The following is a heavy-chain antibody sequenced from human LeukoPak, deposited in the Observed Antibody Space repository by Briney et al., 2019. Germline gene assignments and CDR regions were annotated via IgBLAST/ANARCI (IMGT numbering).Heavy chain of an antibody. CDR2: INPNSGGT. V-gene: IGHV1-2*02. CDR3: ARQVVPAAIEAFDI. D-gene: IGHD2-2*02. CDR1: GYTFTGYY. J-gene: IGHJ3*02. Sequence: ASVKVSCKASGYTFTGYYMHWVRQAPGQGLEWMGWINPNSGGTNYAQKFQGRVTMTRDTFISTAYMELSRLRSDDTAVYYCARQVVPAAIEAFDIWGQGTMVTVSS.